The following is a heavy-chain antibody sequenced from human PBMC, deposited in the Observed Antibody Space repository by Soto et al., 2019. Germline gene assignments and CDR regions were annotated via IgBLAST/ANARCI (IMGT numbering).Heavy chain of an antibody. CDR1: GFTFRDYY. CDR2: ISSRGSTI. D-gene: IGHD4-17*01. V-gene: IGHV3-11*01. CDR3: ASISAREVTTYPNFDY. J-gene: IGHJ4*02. Sequence: QVQLVESGGGLVKPGGSLRLSCAASGFTFRDYYMSWIRQAPGKGLEWVSYISSRGSTIYYSDSGKGRFTISRDNAKNSLYLQMNSLRAEDTAVYYCASISAREVTTYPNFDYWGQRPLVTVSS.